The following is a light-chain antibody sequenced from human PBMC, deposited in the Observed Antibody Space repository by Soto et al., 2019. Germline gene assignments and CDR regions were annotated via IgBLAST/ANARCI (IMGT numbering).Light chain of an antibody. CDR3: QQYYTTPRT. Sequence: DIVMTQAPDPLAASLGAIVAINCKSSRNLLSNDKNYLAWYQQKPGQPPKLLIYWASTRESGVPVRFSGSGSVTDFTLTIRSLQAADAAVYYCQQYYTTPRTFGQGAKVDIK. CDR1: RNLLSNDKNY. V-gene: IGKV4-1*01. CDR2: WAS. J-gene: IGKJ2*01.